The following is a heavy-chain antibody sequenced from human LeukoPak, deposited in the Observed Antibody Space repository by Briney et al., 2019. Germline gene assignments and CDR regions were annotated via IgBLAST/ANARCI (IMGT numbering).Heavy chain of an antibody. V-gene: IGHV3-74*01. J-gene: IGHJ4*02. D-gene: IGHD3-16*01. CDR1: GNYW. CDR2: INSDGSWT. Sequence: GGSLRLSCAASGNYWMHWVRQAPGKGLVWVSHINSDGSWTSYADSVKGRFTISKDNAKNTVYLQMNSLRAEDTAVYYCVKIGDSYPADYWGQGTLVTVSS. CDR3: VKIGDSYPADY.